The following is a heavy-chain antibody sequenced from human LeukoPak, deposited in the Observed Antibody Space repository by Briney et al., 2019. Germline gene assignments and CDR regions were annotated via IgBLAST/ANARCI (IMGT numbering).Heavy chain of an antibody. J-gene: IGHJ4*02. D-gene: IGHD1-14*01. CDR2: IWYDGSNK. CDR1: GFTFSNYG. V-gene: IGHV3-33*01. CDR3: ARGDLTSPLDY. Sequence: PGRSLRLSCAPSGFTFSNYGMHWVRQAPGKGLEWVAVIWYDGSNKYYADSVSGRFTISRDNSKNPLYLQMNSLRAEDTAVYYCARGDLTSPLDYWGQGTLVTVSS.